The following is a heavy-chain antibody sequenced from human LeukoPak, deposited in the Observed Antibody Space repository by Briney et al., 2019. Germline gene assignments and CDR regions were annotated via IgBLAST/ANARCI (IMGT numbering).Heavy chain of an antibody. J-gene: IGHJ5*02. V-gene: IGHV3-66*01. CDR3: AREPPSTKIVGATTGWFDP. CDR2: IYSGGST. CDR1: GFTVSSNY. D-gene: IGHD1-26*01. Sequence: GGSLGLSCAASGFTVSSNYMSWVRQAPGKGLEWVSVIYSGGSTYYADSVKGRFTISRDNSKNTLYLQMNSLRAEDTAVYYCAREPPSTKIVGATTGWFDPWGQGTLVTVSS.